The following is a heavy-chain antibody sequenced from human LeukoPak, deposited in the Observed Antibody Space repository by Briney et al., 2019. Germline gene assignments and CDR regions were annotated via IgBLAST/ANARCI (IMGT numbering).Heavy chain of an antibody. J-gene: IGHJ4*02. CDR3: ARGCGSASCPYFFDN. CDR1: GFTFSSYD. V-gene: IGHV3-13*01. Sequence: PGGSLRLSCAASGFTFSSYDMHWVRQATGKGLEWVSAIGTAGDTYYPGSVKGRFTISRENAKNSLYLQMNSLRAGDTAVYYCARGCGSASCPYFFDNWGQGTLVTVSS. D-gene: IGHD2-2*01. CDR2: IGTAGDT.